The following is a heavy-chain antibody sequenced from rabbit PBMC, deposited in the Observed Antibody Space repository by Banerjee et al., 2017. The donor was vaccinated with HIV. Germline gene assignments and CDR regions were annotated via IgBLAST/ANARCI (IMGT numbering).Heavy chain of an antibody. D-gene: IGHD4-1*01. V-gene: IGHV1S43*01. CDR3: ARDLAGVIGWNFDL. J-gene: IGHJ4*01. Sequence: QSLEESGGDRVKLGESRTLTCTASGFSFISTYSICWVRQAPRKGLEWIGCINSGSGSAYYASWAKGRFTISRSTSLNTVDLKMTSLTAADTATSFCARDLAGVIGWNFDLWGPGDPGHRL. CDR1: GFSFISTYS. CDR2: INSGSGSA.